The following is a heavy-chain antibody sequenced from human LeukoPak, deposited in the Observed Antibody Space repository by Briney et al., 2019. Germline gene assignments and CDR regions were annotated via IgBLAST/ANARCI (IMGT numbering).Heavy chain of an antibody. CDR1: GYISNNYR. D-gene: IGHD3-16*02. CDR3: VRLGRYRSDY. Sequence: GESRKISSKGSGYISNNYRISWVRQMAGNRLGWMGTIDPTDSYTKYSPSFQGHVTISLDKSISTAYLQWSGLRASDTAMYYCVRLGRYRSDYWGQGALVTVSS. J-gene: IGHJ4*02. CDR2: IDPTDSYT. V-gene: IGHV5-10-1*01.